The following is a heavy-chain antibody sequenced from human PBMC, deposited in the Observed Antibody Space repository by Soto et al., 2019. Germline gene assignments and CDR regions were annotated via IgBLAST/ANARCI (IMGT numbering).Heavy chain of an antibody. CDR1: GYTFSSYY. J-gene: IGHJ4*02. Sequence: ASVKVSCKASGYTFSSYYMHWVRRAPGQGLEWMGVINPSGDSTSYAQRFQGRVSMTKDTSTSTLYMELSSLRSNDTAVYYCARDWEFGYWGQGTLVTVSS. V-gene: IGHV1-46*01. D-gene: IGHD3-10*01. CDR2: INPSGDST. CDR3: ARDWEFGY.